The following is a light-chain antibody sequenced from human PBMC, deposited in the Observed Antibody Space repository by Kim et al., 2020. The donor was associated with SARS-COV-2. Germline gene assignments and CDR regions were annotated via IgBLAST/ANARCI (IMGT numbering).Light chain of an antibody. Sequence: SASVRDRVTISCRASQSISSWLAWYQQKPGKAPKLLIYKASSLESGVPSRFSGSGSGTEFTLTISSLQPDYFATYYCQQYNSYPTFGQGTKVDIK. CDR2: KAS. CDR3: QQYNSYPT. J-gene: IGKJ1*01. CDR1: QSISSW. V-gene: IGKV1-5*03.